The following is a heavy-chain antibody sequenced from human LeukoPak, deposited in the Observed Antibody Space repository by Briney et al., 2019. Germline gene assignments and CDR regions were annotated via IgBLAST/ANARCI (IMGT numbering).Heavy chain of an antibody. CDR3: ARDGLYDSSGYYMDS. J-gene: IGHJ4*02. Sequence: SETLSLTCTVSVGALSSYYWSWLRQSPGKGLEWIGYIYYSGGTKYNPSLMSRVTISVDRAQNQFSLSLRSVTAADTAVYYCARDGLYDSSGYYMDSWGQGTLVIVSS. V-gene: IGHV4-59*01. CDR2: IYYSGGT. D-gene: IGHD3-22*01. CDR1: VGALSSYY.